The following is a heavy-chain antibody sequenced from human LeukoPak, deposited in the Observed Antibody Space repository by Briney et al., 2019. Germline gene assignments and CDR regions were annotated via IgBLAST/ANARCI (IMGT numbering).Heavy chain of an antibody. CDR3: ATRFGTTGTTYHGYYYGMDV. CDR1: GFTFSNYI. J-gene: IGHJ6*02. Sequence: GGSLRLSCSASGFTFSNYIMHWVRQAPGKGLEWMGGFDPEDGETIYAQRFQGRVTMTEDTSTDTAYMELSSLRSEDTAVYYCATRFGTTGTTYHGYYYGMDVWGQGSTVTVSS. D-gene: IGHD1-1*01. CDR2: FDPEDGET. V-gene: IGHV1-24*01.